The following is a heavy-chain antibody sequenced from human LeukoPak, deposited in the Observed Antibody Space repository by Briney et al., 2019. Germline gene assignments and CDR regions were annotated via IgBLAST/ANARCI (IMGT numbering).Heavy chain of an antibody. CDR1: GYTLTELS. CDR3: ARGRGIAARTFDY. Sequence: ASVKVSCKVSGYTLTELSMHWVRQAPGQGLEWMGWISAYNGNTNYAQKLQGRVTMTTDTSTSTAYTELRSLRSDDTAVYYCARGRGIAARTFDYWGQGTLVTVSS. D-gene: IGHD6-6*01. J-gene: IGHJ4*02. CDR2: ISAYNGNT. V-gene: IGHV1-18*01.